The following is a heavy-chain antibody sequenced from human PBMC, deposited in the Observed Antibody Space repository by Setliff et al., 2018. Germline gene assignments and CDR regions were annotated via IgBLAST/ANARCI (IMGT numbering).Heavy chain of an antibody. J-gene: IGHJ6*02. Sequence: ASVKVSCKASGYTFTSYAIHWVRQAPGQRLEWMGWINAGNGNTKYSQKFQGRVTITRDTSASTAYMELSSLRSEDTAVYYCARDPASSGYDTYYYYYYGMDVWGQGTTVTVSS. D-gene: IGHD5-12*01. CDR1: GYTFTSYA. V-gene: IGHV1-3*01. CDR2: INAGNGNT. CDR3: ARDPASSGYDTYYYYYYGMDV.